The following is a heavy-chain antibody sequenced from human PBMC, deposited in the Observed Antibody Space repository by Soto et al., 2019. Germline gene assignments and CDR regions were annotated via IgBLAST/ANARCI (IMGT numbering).Heavy chain of an antibody. J-gene: IGHJ4*02. V-gene: IGHV4-4*01. CDR1: GVSISSGDW. D-gene: IGHD3-10*01. Sequence: ETLSLTGSVSGVSISSGDWWTWVRQSPQRGLEYIGEIFHDGTANYYPSFERRVAISVDTSKNQFSLKLTSVTAADTAIYFCARLVYDTRLNYMYFDFWGQGTMVTVS. CDR2: IFHDGTA. CDR3: ARLVYDTRLNYMYFDF.